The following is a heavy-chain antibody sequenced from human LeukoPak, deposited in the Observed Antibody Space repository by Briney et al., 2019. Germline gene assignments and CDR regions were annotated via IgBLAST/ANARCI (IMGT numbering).Heavy chain of an antibody. J-gene: IGHJ2*01. D-gene: IGHD6-13*01. V-gene: IGHV4-39*07. CDR1: GGSISSYY. CDR3: ARVYYSNSYDYWYFDL. Sequence: PSETLSLTCTVSGGSISSYYWGWIRQPPGKGLEWVGSIYHSGSTYYNPSLKSRVTISVDTSKNQFSLKLSSVTAADTAVYYCARVYYSNSYDYWYFDLWGRGTLVTVSS. CDR2: IYHSGST.